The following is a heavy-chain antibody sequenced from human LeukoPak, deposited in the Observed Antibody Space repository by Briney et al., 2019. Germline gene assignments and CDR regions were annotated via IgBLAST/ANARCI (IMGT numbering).Heavy chain of an antibody. CDR1: GGSISSYY. CDR2: IYTSGST. Sequence: SETLSLTCTVSGGSISSYYWSWIRQPAGKGLEWIGRIYTSGSTNYNPSLKSRVTMSVDTSKNQSSLKLSSVTAADTAVYYCARARFSTSLVQSYYYYYGMDVWGQGTTVTVSS. V-gene: IGHV4-4*07. J-gene: IGHJ6*02. CDR3: ARARFSTSLVQSYYYYYGMDV.